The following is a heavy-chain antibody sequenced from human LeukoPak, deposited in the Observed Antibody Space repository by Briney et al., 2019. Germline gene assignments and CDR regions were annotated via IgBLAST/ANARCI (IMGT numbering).Heavy chain of an antibody. D-gene: IGHD2-2*01. CDR2: ISTTGSTI. CDR3: ARFVILLTSAAKGGVYNWFDP. Sequence: GGSLRLSCAASGFTYSSYEMNWVRQAPGKGLEWISYISTTGSTILYADSVKGRFTISRDNAKNSLYLEMHSLRAEDTAIYYCARFVILLTSAAKGGVYNWFDPWGQGTLVTVSS. CDR1: GFTYSSYE. J-gene: IGHJ5*02. V-gene: IGHV3-48*03.